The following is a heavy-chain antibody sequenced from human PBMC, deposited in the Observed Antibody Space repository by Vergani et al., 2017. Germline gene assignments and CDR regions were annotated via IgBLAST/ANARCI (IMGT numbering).Heavy chain of an antibody. CDR1: EYSFGNYW. CDR2: IYPADSDT. J-gene: IGHJ4*02. V-gene: IGHV5-51*01. D-gene: IGHD1-1*01. CDR3: ARHTTYTDS. Sequence: EVELVQSGPEMRKPGESLKISCKGSEYSFGNYWIGWVRQMPGEGLEWMGIIYPADSDTRYSPSFQDQVTISADKSISTAFLQWDSLKASDTALYYCARHTTYTDSWGQGTLVTVSS.